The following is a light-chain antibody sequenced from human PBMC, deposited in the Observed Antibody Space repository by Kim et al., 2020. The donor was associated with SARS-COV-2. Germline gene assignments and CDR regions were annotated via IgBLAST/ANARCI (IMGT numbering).Light chain of an antibody. J-gene: IGLJ2*01. Sequence: SVPLGQRAKITGEGDNLEYKGVHGYQQEPGRAPVLVFSRDYHRAYGIPERFSASTSGNTATLTISGVQAGDEADYYCQVWEISTVVFGGGTQLTVL. CDR2: RDY. V-gene: IGLV3-9*02. CDR3: QVWEISTVV. CDR1: NLEYKG.